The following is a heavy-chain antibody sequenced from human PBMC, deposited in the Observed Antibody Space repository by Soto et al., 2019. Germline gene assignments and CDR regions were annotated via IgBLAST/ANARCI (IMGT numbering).Heavy chain of an antibody. Sequence: EVQLVESGGGLVQPGGSLRLSCAASGFTVSSHYMTWVRQAPGKGLEWVSIIYSGGKTYYADSVKGKFTISRDSSKNTMYLQMNSLRAEDTAVYFCARSRYGDGDYFDSWGQGTLVTVSS. J-gene: IGHJ4*02. CDR1: GFTVSSHY. CDR3: ARSRYGDGDYFDS. CDR2: IYSGGKT. D-gene: IGHD4-17*01. V-gene: IGHV3-66*01.